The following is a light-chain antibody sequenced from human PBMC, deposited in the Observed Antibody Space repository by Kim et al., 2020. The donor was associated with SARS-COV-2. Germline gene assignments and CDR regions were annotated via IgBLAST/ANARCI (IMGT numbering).Light chain of an antibody. V-gene: IGKV3-15*01. CDR2: NTV. CDR3: QHYYGWPLT. J-gene: IGKJ4*01. Sequence: EIVMTQSPGTLSVSPGERVTLSCRASQSVSSNLAWYQQKPGQAPRLLIYNTVTRATGIPARFSGSGSRTEFTLTISSLQSEDFAVYYCQHYYGWPLTFGGGTKVDIK. CDR1: QSVSSN.